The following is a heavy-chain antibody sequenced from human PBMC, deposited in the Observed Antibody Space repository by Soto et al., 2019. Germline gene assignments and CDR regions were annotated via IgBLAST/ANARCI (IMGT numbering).Heavy chain of an antibody. D-gene: IGHD3-3*01. Sequence: PGGSLRLSCAASGFTFSSYSMNWVRQAPGKGLEWVSYISSSSSTIYYADSVKGRFTISRDNAKNSLYLQMNSLRAEDTAVYYCARDADYDFWSGSAEGSVWGFSHWGQGTLVTVSS. J-gene: IGHJ4*02. CDR3: ARDADYDFWSGSAEGSVWGFSH. CDR1: GFTFSSYS. CDR2: ISSSSSTI. V-gene: IGHV3-48*01.